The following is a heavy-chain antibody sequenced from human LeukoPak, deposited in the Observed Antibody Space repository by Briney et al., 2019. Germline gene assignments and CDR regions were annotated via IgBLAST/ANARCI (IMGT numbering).Heavy chain of an antibody. Sequence: PGGSLRLSCAASGFTFSSYSMNWVRQAPGKGLEWVSSISSSSSYIYYADSVKGRFTISRDNAKNSLYLQMNSLRAEDTAVYYCARVLWGFYDFWSGYYRGMYFDYWGQGTLVTVSS. CDR3: ARVLWGFYDFWSGYYRGMYFDY. CDR1: GFTFSSYS. D-gene: IGHD3-3*01. CDR2: ISSSSSYI. V-gene: IGHV3-21*01. J-gene: IGHJ4*02.